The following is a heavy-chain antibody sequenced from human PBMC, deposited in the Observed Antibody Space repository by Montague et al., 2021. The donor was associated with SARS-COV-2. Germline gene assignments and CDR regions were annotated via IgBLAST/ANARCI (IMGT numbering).Heavy chain of an antibody. CDR1: GFTFSNFA. J-gene: IGHJ3*01. CDR3: AKHLHSWGSDALDL. Sequence: SLRLSCAASGFTFSNFAMTWVRQAPGKGLEWVSSIKGGGAGAHYAASVTGRFTISRDNSKDTLFLYLNSLRVEDTAVYYCAKHLHSWGSDALDLWGQGTMVTVSS. D-gene: IGHD3-16*01. V-gene: IGHV3-23*01. CDR2: IKGGGAGA.